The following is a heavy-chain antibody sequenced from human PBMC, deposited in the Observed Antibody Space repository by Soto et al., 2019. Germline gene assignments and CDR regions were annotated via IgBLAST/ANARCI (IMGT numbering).Heavy chain of an antibody. D-gene: IGHD5-18*01. Sequence: QVQLVESGGGVVQPGRSLRLSCAASGFTFSSYGMHWVRQAPGKGLEWVAVIWYDGSNKYYADSVKGRFTISRDNSKNTLYLQMNSLRAEDTAVYYCAKGDTAMVPLDYWGQGTLVTVSS. J-gene: IGHJ4*02. CDR3: AKGDTAMVPLDY. V-gene: IGHV3-33*06. CDR2: IWYDGSNK. CDR1: GFTFSSYG.